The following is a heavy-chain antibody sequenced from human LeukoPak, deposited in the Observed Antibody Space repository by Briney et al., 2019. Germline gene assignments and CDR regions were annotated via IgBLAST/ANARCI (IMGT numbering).Heavy chain of an antibody. Sequence: GGSLRLSCAASGFTFSSYWMSWVRQAPGKGLEWVANIKQDGSEKYYVDSVKGRFTISRDNAKNSLYLQMNSLRAEDTAVYYCARALGSSSWYHYYYYYGMDVWGQGTTVTVSS. J-gene: IGHJ6*02. V-gene: IGHV3-7*01. CDR2: IKQDGSEK. CDR3: ARALGSSSWYHYYYYYGMDV. D-gene: IGHD6-13*01. CDR1: GFTFSSYW.